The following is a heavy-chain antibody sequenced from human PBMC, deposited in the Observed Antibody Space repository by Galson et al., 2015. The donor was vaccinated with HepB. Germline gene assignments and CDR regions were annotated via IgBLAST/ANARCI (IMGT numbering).Heavy chain of an antibody. Sequence: SLRLSCAASGFTFSSYGMHWVRQAPGKGLEWVAVIWYDGSNKYYADSVKGRFTISRDNSKNTLYLQMNSLRAEDTAVYYCARDPKKAPTYYDFWSGYYSGYYGMDVWGQGTTVTVSS. CDR1: GFTFSSYG. CDR2: IWYDGSNK. J-gene: IGHJ6*02. D-gene: IGHD3-3*01. CDR3: ARDPKKAPTYYDFWSGYYSGYYGMDV. V-gene: IGHV3-33*01.